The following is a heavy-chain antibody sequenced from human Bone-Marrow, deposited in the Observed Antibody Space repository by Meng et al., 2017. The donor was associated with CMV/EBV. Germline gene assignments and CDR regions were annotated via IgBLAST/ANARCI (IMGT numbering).Heavy chain of an antibody. CDR3: AREGHLVVPAAVWFDP. Sequence: SVKVSCKASGYTFTTYGISWVRQAPGQGLEWMGGIIPIFGIANYAQKYQGRVTITADKSTSTAYMELSSLRSEDTAVYYCAREGHLVVPAAVWFDPWGQGTLVTVSS. CDR2: IIPIFGIA. CDR1: GYTFTTYG. D-gene: IGHD2-2*01. V-gene: IGHV1-69*10. J-gene: IGHJ5*02.